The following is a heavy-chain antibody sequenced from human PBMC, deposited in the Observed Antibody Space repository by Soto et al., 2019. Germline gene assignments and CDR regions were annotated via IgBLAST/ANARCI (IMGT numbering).Heavy chain of an antibody. Sequence: EVQLLESGGGLVQPGGSLRLSCAAYGFTFSSYAMSWVRQAPGKGLEWVSAISGSGGSTYYADSVKGRFTISRDNSKNALDLQMSSLRAEDTAVYYCAKDGYCTSTSCSTNWFDPWGQGTLVTVSS. D-gene: IGHD2-2*03. V-gene: IGHV3-23*01. CDR3: AKDGYCTSTSCSTNWFDP. CDR1: GFTFSSYA. J-gene: IGHJ5*02. CDR2: ISGSGGST.